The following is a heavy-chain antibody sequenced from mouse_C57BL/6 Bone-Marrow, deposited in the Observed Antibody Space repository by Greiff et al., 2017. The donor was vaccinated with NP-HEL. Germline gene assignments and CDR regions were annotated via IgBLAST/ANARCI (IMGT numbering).Heavy chain of an antibody. CDR3: TRYHYYGSSHWYFDV. D-gene: IGHD1-1*01. Sequence: VQLQQSGAELVRPGASVTLSCKASGYTFTDYEMHWVKQTPVRGLEWIGAIDPETGGTAYNQKFKGKAILTADKSSSTAYMELRSLTSEDSAVYYCTRYHYYGSSHWYFDVWGTGTTVTVSS. CDR2: IDPETGGT. J-gene: IGHJ1*03. V-gene: IGHV1-15*01. CDR1: GYTFTDYE.